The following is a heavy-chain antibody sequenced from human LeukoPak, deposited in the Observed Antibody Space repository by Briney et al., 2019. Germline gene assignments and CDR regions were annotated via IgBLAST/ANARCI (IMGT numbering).Heavy chain of an antibody. Sequence: PSETLSLTCTVSGGSISSSSYYWGWIRQPPGKGLEWIGSIYYSGSTYYNPSLKSRVTISVDTSKNQFSLKLSSVTAADTAVYYCARQEGNDALDIWGQGTMVTVSS. V-gene: IGHV4-39*01. CDR3: ARQEGNDALDI. CDR1: GGSISSSSYY. CDR2: IYYSGST. J-gene: IGHJ3*02.